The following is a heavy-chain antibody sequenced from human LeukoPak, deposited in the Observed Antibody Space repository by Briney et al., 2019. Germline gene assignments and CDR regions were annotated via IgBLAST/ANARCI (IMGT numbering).Heavy chain of an antibody. Sequence: ASVKVSCKASGYTFTDYYMHWVRQAPGQGLEWMGWINPNSGGTNYAQKFQGRVTMTRDTSISTAYMELSRLRSEDTAVYYCARVVTPRYCSSTSCYWKGWFDPWGQGALVTVSS. D-gene: IGHD2-2*01. J-gene: IGHJ5*02. CDR3: ARVVTPRYCSSTSCYWKGWFDP. V-gene: IGHV1-2*02. CDR2: INPNSGGT. CDR1: GYTFTDYY.